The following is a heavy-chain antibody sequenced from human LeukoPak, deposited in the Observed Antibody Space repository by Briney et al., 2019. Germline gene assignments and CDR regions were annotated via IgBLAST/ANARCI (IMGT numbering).Heavy chain of an antibody. CDR2: ISYDGSNK. V-gene: IGHV3-30*18. Sequence: GRSLRLSCAASGFTFSSYGMHWVRQAPGKGLEWVAVISYDGSNKYYADSVKGRFTISRDNSKNTLYLQMNSLRAEDTAVYYCAKAAKPAAMGPLLYWGQGTLVTVPS. CDR3: AKAAKPAAMGPLLY. CDR1: GFTFSSYG. D-gene: IGHD2-2*01. J-gene: IGHJ4*02.